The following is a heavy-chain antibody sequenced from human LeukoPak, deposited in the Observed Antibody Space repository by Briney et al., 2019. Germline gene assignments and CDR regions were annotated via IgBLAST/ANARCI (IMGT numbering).Heavy chain of an antibody. Sequence: SETLSLTCTVSGGSISSSSHYWGWIRQPPGKGLEWIGSMYHNGSTYYNPSLKSRVTISVDTSKNQFSLKLTSVTAADTAVYYCARHPSGRMWLQQGGWFDPWGQGTLVTVSS. J-gene: IGHJ5*02. CDR1: GGSISSSSHY. D-gene: IGHD5-24*01. CDR3: ARHPSGRMWLQQGGWFDP. V-gene: IGHV4-39*01. CDR2: MYHNGST.